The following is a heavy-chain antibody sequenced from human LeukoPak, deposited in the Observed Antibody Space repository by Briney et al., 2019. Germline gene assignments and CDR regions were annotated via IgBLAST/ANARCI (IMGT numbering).Heavy chain of an antibody. CDR3: ARHYISGYFFDY. Sequence: PSETLSLTCSVSGGSISSYYWSFIRLPPGKGLEWIGYVYYSGSTNYNPSLKSRVTISVDTSKNQFSLKLSSVTAADTAVYYCARHYISGYFFDYWGQGTLVTVSS. J-gene: IGHJ4*02. CDR1: GGSISSYY. V-gene: IGHV4-59*08. D-gene: IGHD1-14*01. CDR2: VYYSGST.